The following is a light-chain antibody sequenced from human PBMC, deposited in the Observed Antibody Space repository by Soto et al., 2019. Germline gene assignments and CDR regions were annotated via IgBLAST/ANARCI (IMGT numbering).Light chain of an antibody. J-gene: IGLJ1*01. CDR2: DVS. CDR3: CSYTSSGTNV. CDR1: SSDVGGYNY. V-gene: IGLV2-14*01. Sequence: QSALTQPASVSGSPGQSITISCTGTSSDVGGYNYVSWYQQHPGKAPKLLIYDVSNRPSGVSYRFSGSKSGNTASLTISGPQAEDEADYYCCSYTSSGTNVFGTGTKLTVL.